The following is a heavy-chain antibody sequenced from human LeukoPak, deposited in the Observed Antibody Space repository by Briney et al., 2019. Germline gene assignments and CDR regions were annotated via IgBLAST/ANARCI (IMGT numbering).Heavy chain of an antibody. CDR1: GFTFSSYA. CDR3: AKVSAFAGYDFWSGYKVQFDY. V-gene: IGHV3-30*02. D-gene: IGHD3-3*01. CDR2: IRYDGSNK. Sequence: PGGSLRLSCAASGFTFSSYAMSWVRQAPGKGLEWVAFIRYDGSNKYYADSVKGRFTISRDNSKNTLYLQMNSLRAEDTAVYYCAKVSAFAGYDFWSGYKVQFDYWGQGTLVTVSS. J-gene: IGHJ4*02.